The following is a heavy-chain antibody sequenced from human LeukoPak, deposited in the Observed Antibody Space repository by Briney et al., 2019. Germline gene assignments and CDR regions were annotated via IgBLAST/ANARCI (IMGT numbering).Heavy chain of an antibody. V-gene: IGHV4-4*07. CDR3: ARQPPQYYGMDV. D-gene: IGHD1-14*01. CDR1: GGSFSNYY. CDR2: IYTSGST. J-gene: IGHJ6*02. Sequence: SETLSLTCTVSGGSFSNYYWSWIRQPAGKGLEWIGRIYTSGSTDYNPSVKSRVTMSVDTSDNQFSLKLTSVTAADTAVYYCARQPPQYYGMDVWGQGTTVTVSS.